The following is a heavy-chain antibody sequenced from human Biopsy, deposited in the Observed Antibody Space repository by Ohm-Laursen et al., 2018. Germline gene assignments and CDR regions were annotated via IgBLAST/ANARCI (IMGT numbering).Heavy chain of an antibody. CDR1: GKTFSDYY. CDR3: VRGVDYYDPYHYYALDV. D-gene: IGHD3-22*01. V-gene: IGHV4-34*01. J-gene: IGHJ6*02. Sequence: SETLSLTCEVYGKTFSDYYWSWIRQTPGKGLEWIGEINHSGRTNYNPSLKSRVTISVDTSKNHFSLKVRSVTAADTAVYYCVRGVDYYDPYHYYALDVWGQGTTVTVSS. CDR2: INHSGRT.